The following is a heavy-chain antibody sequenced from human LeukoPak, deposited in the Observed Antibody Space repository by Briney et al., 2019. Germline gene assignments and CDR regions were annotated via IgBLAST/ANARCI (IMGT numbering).Heavy chain of an antibody. CDR1: GFTFRSFW. CDR3: ARYPAGFIRGAFDM. Sequence: PGGSLRLSCTASGFTFRSFWMSWVRQAPGKRLEWVANIKQNGAEEYYMDSVKGRFTISRDNAKNSLYLQMNSLRVEDTAMYYGARYPAGFIRGAFDMWGKGTMVTVFS. J-gene: IGHJ3*02. D-gene: IGHD3-10*01. CDR2: IKQNGAEE. V-gene: IGHV3-7*03.